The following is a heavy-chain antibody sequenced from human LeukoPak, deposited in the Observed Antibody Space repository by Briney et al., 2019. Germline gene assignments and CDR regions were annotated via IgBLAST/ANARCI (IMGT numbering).Heavy chain of an antibody. V-gene: IGHV3-21*01. CDR1: GFTFSSYS. Sequence: GGSLRLSCAASGFTFSSYSMNWVRQAPGKGLEWVSSISSSSSYIYYADSVKGRFTISRDNAKNSLYLQMNSLRDEDTAVYYCARAPTYYYDSSEYYYGMDVWGQGTTVTVSS. CDR2: ISSSSSYI. J-gene: IGHJ6*02. D-gene: IGHD3-22*01. CDR3: ARAPTYYYDSSEYYYGMDV.